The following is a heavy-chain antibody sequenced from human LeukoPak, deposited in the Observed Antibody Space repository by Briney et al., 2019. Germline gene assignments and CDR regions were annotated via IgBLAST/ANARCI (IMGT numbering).Heavy chain of an antibody. J-gene: IGHJ4*02. D-gene: IGHD2-15*01. CDR3: AREFCSGGSCYPL. V-gene: IGHV4-4*07. CDR1: GGSISSYY. CDR2: IYTSGST. Sequence: PSETLSLTCTVSGGSISSYYWSWIRQPAGKGLEWIGRIYTSGSTNYNPSLKSRVTMSVDTSKNQFPLKLSSVTAADTAVYYCAREFCSGGSCYPLWGQGTLVTVSS.